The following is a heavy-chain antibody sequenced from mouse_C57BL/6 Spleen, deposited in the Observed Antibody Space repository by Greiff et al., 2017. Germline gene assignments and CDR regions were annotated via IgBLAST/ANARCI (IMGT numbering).Heavy chain of an antibody. J-gene: IGHJ3*01. CDR1: GFSLTSYG. V-gene: IGHV2-5*01. CDR2: IWRGGST. Sequence: QVQLKESGPGLVQPSQSLSITCTVSGFSLTSYGVHWVRQSPGKGLEWLGVIWRGGSTDYNAAFMSRLSITKDNSKSQVFFKMNSLQADDTAIYYCAKGGMVTTEVLACWGQGTLVTVSA. CDR3: AKGGMVTTEVLAC. D-gene: IGHD2-2*01.